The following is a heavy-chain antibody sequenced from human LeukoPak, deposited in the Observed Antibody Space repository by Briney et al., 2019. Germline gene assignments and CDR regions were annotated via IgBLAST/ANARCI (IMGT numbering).Heavy chain of an antibody. CDR2: IISIFGTE. D-gene: IGHD1-26*01. Sequence: ASVKVSCKGSGGTFSSYARSWVRQAPGQGGEGMGRIISIFGTENYAQKFQGRVTITTDESTSTAYMELSSLRSKDTAVYYCAREFSWVYFDYWGQGTLVTVSS. V-gene: IGHV1-69*05. CDR1: GGTFSSYA. CDR3: AREFSWVYFDY. J-gene: IGHJ4*02.